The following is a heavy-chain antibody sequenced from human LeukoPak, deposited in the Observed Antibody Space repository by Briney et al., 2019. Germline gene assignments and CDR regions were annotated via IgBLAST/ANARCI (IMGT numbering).Heavy chain of an antibody. CDR3: ARDLITNLGDHYYGSGRSDY. Sequence: GASVKVSCKASGYTFTSYGISWVRQAPGQGLEWMGWISAYNGNTNYAQKLQGRVTMTTDTSTSTAYMELRSLRSDDTAVYYCARDLITNLGDHYYGSGRSDYWGQGTLVTVSS. V-gene: IGHV1-18*01. J-gene: IGHJ4*02. CDR1: GYTFTSYG. CDR2: ISAYNGNT. D-gene: IGHD3-10*01.